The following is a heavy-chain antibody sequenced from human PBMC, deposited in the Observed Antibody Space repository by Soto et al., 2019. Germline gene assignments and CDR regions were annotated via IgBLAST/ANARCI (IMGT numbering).Heavy chain of an antibody. CDR2: ISSTTNYI. CDR1: GFTFTRYS. Sequence: GGSLRLSCAASGFTFTRYSMNWVRQAPGKGLEWVSSISSTTNYIYYADSMKGRFTVSRDNAKNSVYLEMNSLSAEDTAVYYCTRESEDLTSNFDYWGQGTLVTVSS. V-gene: IGHV3-21*01. J-gene: IGHJ4*02. CDR3: TRESEDLTSNFDY.